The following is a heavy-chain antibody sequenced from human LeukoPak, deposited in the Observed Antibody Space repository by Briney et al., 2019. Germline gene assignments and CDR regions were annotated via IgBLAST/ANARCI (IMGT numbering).Heavy chain of an antibody. CDR1: GFTLSSYS. D-gene: IGHD4-23*01. V-gene: IGHV3-48*01. Sequence: GGSLRLSCAASGFTLSSYSMNWVRQAPGKGLEWVSYISSSSSTIYYADSVKGRFTISRDNAKNSLSLQMNSLRVEDTAVYYCARARGMTTVVSSPYDSWGQGTLVTVSS. J-gene: IGHJ4*02. CDR3: ARARGMTTVVSSPYDS. CDR2: ISSSSSTI.